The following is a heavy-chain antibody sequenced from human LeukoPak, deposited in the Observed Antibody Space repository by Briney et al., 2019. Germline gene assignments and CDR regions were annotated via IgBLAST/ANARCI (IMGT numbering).Heavy chain of an antibody. CDR3: AREMFGQGR. D-gene: IGHD3-16*01. Sequence: SETLSLTCAVSGGSISSGGYSWSWIRQLPGKGLEWIGYIYHSGSTYYNPSLKSRVTISVDRSKNQFSLKLSSVTAADTAVYYCAREMFGQGRWGQGTLVTVSS. CDR1: GGSISSGGYS. J-gene: IGHJ4*02. V-gene: IGHV4-30-2*01. CDR2: IYHSGST.